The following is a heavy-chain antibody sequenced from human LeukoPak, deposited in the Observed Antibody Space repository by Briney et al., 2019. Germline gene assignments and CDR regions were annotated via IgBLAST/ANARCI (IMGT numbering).Heavy chain of an antibody. CDR3: ARRRYYDSTGYFE. V-gene: IGHV4-38-2*01. CDR1: GYSISSGYY. J-gene: IGHJ1*01. D-gene: IGHD3-22*01. CDR2: IYHSGRT. Sequence: PSETLSLTCAVSGYSISSGYYWGWIRQSPGTGLEWIGDIYHSGRTYYNPSLKSRVAISIDTSKNQFSLGLRSMTAADTAVFYCARRRYYDSTGYFEWGRGTLVTVSS.